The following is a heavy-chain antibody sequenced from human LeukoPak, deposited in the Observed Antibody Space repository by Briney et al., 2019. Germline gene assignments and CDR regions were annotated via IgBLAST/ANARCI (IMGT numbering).Heavy chain of an antibody. J-gene: IGHJ4*02. CDR1: GFTFDDYA. CDR3: AKVLRYDYVWGSYSD. Sequence: GGSLRLSCAASGFTFDDYAMHWVRQAPGKGLEWVSGISWNSGSIGYADSVKGRFTTSRDNAKNSLYLQMNSLRAEDTALYYCAKVLRYDYVWGSYSDWGQGTLVTVSS. V-gene: IGHV3-9*01. D-gene: IGHD3-16*01. CDR2: ISWNSGSI.